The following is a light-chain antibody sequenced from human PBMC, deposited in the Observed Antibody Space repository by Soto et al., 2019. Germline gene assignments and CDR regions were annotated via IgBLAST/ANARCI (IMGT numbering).Light chain of an antibody. V-gene: IGKV1-5*03. CDR1: QTISSW. J-gene: IGKJ1*01. Sequence: DIQMNQSPSTLSGSVGDRVTITCRASQTISSWLAWYQQKPGKAPKLLIYKASTLKSGVPSRFSGSGSGTEFTLTISSLQPDDFATYYCQQYNSWWTFGQGTKVDIK. CDR2: KAS. CDR3: QQYNSWWT.